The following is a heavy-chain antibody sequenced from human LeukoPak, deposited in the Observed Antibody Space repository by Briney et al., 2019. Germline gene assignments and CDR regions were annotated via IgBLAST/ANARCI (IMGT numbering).Heavy chain of an antibody. D-gene: IGHD3-10*01. CDR3: ARAHRGWFGEYYMDV. V-gene: IGHV4-4*07. J-gene: IGHJ6*03. Sequence: PSETLSLTCTVSGGSISSYYWSWIRQPAGKRVKWIGRIYTSGSTNYNPSLKSRVTMSVDTSKNQFSLKLSSVTAADTAVYYCARAHRGWFGEYYMDVWGKGTTVTVSS. CDR1: GGSISSYY. CDR2: IYTSGST.